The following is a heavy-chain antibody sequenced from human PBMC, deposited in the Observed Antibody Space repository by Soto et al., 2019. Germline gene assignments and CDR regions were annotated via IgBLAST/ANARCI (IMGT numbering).Heavy chain of an antibody. D-gene: IGHD6-13*01. CDR2: IYWDDDK. CDR3: AHIPAGSSSSWYPLY. V-gene: IGHV2-5*02. CDR1: GFSLSTSGVG. J-gene: IGHJ4*02. Sequence: QIILKESGPTLVKPTQTLTLTCTFSGFSLSTSGVGVGWIRQPPGKALEWLALIYWDDDKRYSPSLKSRFTITKDTSKNQVVLTMTNMDPVDTATYYCAHIPAGSSSSWYPLYWGQGTLVTVSS.